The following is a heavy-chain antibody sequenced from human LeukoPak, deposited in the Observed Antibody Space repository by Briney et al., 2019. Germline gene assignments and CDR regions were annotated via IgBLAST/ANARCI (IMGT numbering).Heavy chain of an antibody. V-gene: IGHV4-4*07. D-gene: IGHD1-26*01. Sequence: PSETLSLTCTVSGASISSYYCTWIRQPAGKGLEWVGHISTSGTSNYNPSLKNRVTMSVNTSKNQFSLKLSSVTAADTAVYYCARRLGAVDYWGQGTLVTVSS. CDR3: ARRLGAVDY. J-gene: IGHJ4*02. CDR2: ISTSGTS. CDR1: GASISSYY.